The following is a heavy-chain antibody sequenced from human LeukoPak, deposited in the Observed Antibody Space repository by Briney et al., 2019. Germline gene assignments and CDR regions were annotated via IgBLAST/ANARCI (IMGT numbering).Heavy chain of an antibody. J-gene: IGHJ4*02. CDR2: ISSSSSYI. CDR1: GFTFSSYS. CDR3: ARDQGGSWDFDY. D-gene: IGHD1-26*01. Sequence: GGSLRLSCAASGFTFSSYSLNWVRQAPGKGLEWVSSISSSSSYIYYADSVKGRFTISRDNAKNSLYLQMNSLRAEDTAVYYCARDQGGSWDFDYWGQGTLVTVSS. V-gene: IGHV3-21*01.